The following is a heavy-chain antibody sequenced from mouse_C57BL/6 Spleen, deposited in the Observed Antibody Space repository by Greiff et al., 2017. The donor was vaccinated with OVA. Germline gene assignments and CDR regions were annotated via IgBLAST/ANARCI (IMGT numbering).Heavy chain of an antibody. CDR3: ARGVITTVVAKYFDV. CDR1: GFTFSSYA. J-gene: IGHJ1*03. D-gene: IGHD1-1*01. Sequence: DVKLVESGGGLVKPGGSLKLSCAASGFTFSSYAMSWVRQTPEKRLEWVATISDGGSYTYYPDNVKGRFPISRDNAKNNLYLQMSHLKSEDTAMYYCARGVITTVVAKYFDVWGTGTTVTVSS. CDR2: ISDGGSYT. V-gene: IGHV5-4*03.